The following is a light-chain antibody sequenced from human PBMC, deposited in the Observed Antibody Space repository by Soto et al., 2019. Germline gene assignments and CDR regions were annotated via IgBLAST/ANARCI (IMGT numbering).Light chain of an antibody. V-gene: IGKV3-20*01. CDR1: QSVSSN. CDR2: GAS. Sequence: EIVMTQSPATLSVSAGERATLSCRASQSVSSNLAWYQQKPPQAPRLLIYGASTRATGIPDRFSGSGSATDFTPTISRLEPQDFAVYYCQQYGSSPMITFGQGTRLEIK. CDR3: QQYGSSPMIT. J-gene: IGKJ5*01.